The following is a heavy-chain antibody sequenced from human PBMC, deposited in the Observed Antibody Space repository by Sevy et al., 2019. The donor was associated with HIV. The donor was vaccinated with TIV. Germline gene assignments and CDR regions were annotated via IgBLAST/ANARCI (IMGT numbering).Heavy chain of an antibody. V-gene: IGHV3-9*01. CDR3: AKGNYYGSPFDY. CDR2: ISWNSGSI. CDR1: GFTFDDYA. J-gene: IGHJ4*02. Sequence: GGCLRLSCAASGFTFDDYAMHWVRQAPGKGLEWVSGISWNSGSIGYADSVKGRFTISRDNAKNSLYLQMNSLRAEDTALYYCAKGNYYGSPFDYWGQGTLVTVSS. D-gene: IGHD3-22*01.